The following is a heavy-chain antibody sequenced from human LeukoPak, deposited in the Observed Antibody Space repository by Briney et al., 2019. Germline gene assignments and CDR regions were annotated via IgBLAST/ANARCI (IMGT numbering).Heavy chain of an antibody. CDR2: ISAYNGNT. J-gene: IGHJ5*02. D-gene: IGHD1-7*01. V-gene: IGHV1-18*01. Sequence: ASVKVSCKASGYTFTSYGISWVRQAPGQGLEWMGWISAYNGNTNYAQKLQGRVTMTTDTSTSTPYMELRSLRSDDTAVYYCARDRQNYGSSWFDPWGQGTLVTVSS. CDR1: GYTFTSYG. CDR3: ARDRQNYGSSWFDP.